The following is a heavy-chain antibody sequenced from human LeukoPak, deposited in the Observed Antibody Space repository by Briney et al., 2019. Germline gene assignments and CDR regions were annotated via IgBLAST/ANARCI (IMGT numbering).Heavy chain of an antibody. Sequence: PGGSLRLSCAASGFTFSSYEMNWVRQAPGKGLEWVSYINRSGSSIYYADSVKGRFTISRDNAKNSLYLQMNSLRAEDTALYYCARELITGTTLDAFDIWGQGTMVTVSS. CDR3: ARELITGTTLDAFDI. J-gene: IGHJ3*02. V-gene: IGHV3-48*03. CDR1: GFTFSSYE. D-gene: IGHD1-20*01. CDR2: INRSGSSI.